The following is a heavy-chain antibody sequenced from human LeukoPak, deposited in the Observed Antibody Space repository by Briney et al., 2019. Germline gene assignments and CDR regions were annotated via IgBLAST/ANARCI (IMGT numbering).Heavy chain of an antibody. Sequence: GGSLRLSCTASGFTFSGSAIHWVRQASGKGLEWVGRIGTTADNYATAYAASVKGRFTISRDDSKNAAYLQMNSLKTEDTAVYYCSGVVTTLYYWGQGTLVTVSS. CDR3: SGVVTTLYY. CDR1: GFTFSGSA. D-gene: IGHD2-21*02. J-gene: IGHJ4*02. CDR2: IGTTADNYAT. V-gene: IGHV3-73*01.